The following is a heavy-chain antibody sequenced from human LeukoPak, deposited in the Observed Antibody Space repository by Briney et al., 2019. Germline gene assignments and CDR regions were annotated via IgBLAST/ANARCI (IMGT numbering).Heavy chain of an antibody. Sequence: GGSLTLSWAAAGISGGSSWMSGVRQALGEGLEWVSVMYRGGSTYYADSVKGRLIISRDSSKNTLYLQMNSLRAEDTAMYYCAKSLCGGDCYGPDDVFDIWGQGTMVTVSS. D-gene: IGHD2-21*02. V-gene: IGHV3-66*01. CDR3: AKSLCGGDCYGPDDVFDI. J-gene: IGHJ3*02. CDR1: GISGGSSW. CDR2: MYRGGST.